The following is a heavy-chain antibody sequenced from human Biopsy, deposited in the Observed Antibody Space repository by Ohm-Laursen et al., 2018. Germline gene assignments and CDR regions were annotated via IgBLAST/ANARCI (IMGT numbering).Heavy chain of an antibody. D-gene: IGHD6-6*01. CDR1: GSRFSTYD. CDR2: MIPSSGKT. V-gene: IGHV1-8*01. CDR3: ARGYSRRVSIFEASIYWFDT. Sequence: SVTVSCKAYGSRFSTYDVNWVRQARGHGLEWMGWMIPSSGKTGYAQRFQGRVTLTMNTSISTAYMELSGLRSEDTAVYFCARGYSRRVSIFEASIYWFDTWGQGTLVTVSS. J-gene: IGHJ5*02.